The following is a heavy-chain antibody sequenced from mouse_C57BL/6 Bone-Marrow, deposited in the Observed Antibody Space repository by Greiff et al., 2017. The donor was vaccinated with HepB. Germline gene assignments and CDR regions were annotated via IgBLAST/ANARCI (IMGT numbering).Heavy chain of an antibody. CDR2: INPNNGGT. J-gene: IGHJ2*01. CDR1: GYTFTDYN. Sequence: EVQLQESGPELVKPGASVKMSCKASGYTFTDYNMHWVKQSHGKSLEWIGYINPNNGGTSYNQKFKGKATLTVNKSSSTAYMELRSLTSEDSAVYYCATYGSSRDFDYWGQGTTLTVSS. D-gene: IGHD1-1*01. V-gene: IGHV1-22*01. CDR3: ATYGSSRDFDY.